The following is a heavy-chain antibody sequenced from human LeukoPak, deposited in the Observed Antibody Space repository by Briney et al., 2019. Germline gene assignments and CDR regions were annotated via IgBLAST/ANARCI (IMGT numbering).Heavy chain of an antibody. CDR3: VREARGYHYTYFDY. CDR2: IRKRVNSYTT. CDR1: GFTFSDHY. V-gene: IGHV3-72*01. J-gene: IGHJ4*02. D-gene: IGHD5-18*01. Sequence: GGSLRLSCAASGFTFSDHYMDWVRQAPGSGLEWVGRIRKRVNSYTTEYAASVKGRFTISRDDSKNSLCLQMNSLRAGDTAVYYCVREARGYHYTYFDYWGQGTLVTVSS.